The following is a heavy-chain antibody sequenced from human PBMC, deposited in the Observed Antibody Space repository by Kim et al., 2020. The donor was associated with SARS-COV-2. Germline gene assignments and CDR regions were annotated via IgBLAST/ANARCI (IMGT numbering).Heavy chain of an antibody. V-gene: IGHV3-7*03. CDR1: GFTFSRFW. D-gene: IGHD6-25*01. CDR2: IKEDGREK. Sequence: LSLTCAASGFTFSRFWMNWVRQAPGKGLEWVASIKEDGREKYYVDSVKGRFTISRDNAKNSLYLQMNSLRAEDTALYYCARDWKAAGDYWGQGTLVTVSS. J-gene: IGHJ4*02. CDR3: ARDWKAAGDY.